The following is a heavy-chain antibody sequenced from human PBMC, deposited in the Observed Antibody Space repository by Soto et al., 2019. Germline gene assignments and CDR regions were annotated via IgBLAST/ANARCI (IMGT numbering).Heavy chain of an antibody. Sequence: EVQLVESGGGLVKPGGSLRLSCAASGFTFSDFTMNWVRQAPGKGLQWVSSISSGGSFISYADSVRGRCTISRDNAKNSLYLQVDSLSAEDTAVFFCARGSRRTFDYWGQGTLVTVSS. CDR2: ISSGGSFI. CDR3: ARGSRRTFDY. J-gene: IGHJ4*02. V-gene: IGHV3-21*01. CDR1: GFTFSDFT. D-gene: IGHD6-13*01.